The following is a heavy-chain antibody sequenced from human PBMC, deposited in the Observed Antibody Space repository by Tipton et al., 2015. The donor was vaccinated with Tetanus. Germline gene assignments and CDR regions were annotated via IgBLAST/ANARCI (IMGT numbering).Heavy chain of an antibody. J-gene: IGHJ4*02. CDR3: ARYCSGDCDSGVIDY. D-gene: IGHD2-21*02. CDR2: IYSGGST. V-gene: IGHV3-53*01. Sequence: SLRLSCAASGFTVSSNYMSWVRQAPGKGLEWVSVIYSGGSTYYADSVKGRFTISRDNSKNTLYLQMNSLRAEDTAVYYCARYCSGDCDSGVIDYWGQGTLVTVSS. CDR1: GFTVSSNY.